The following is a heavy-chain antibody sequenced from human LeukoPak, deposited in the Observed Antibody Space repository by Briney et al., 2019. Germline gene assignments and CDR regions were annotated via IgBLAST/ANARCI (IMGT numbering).Heavy chain of an antibody. Sequence: SVKVSCKASGYTFTSYDINWVRQATGQGLEWMGWMNPNSGNTGYAQKFQGRVTITRNTSISTAYMELSSLRSEDTAVYYCARSGSCTNGVCPNWFDPWGQGTLVTVSS. CDR3: ARSGSCTNGVCPNWFDP. J-gene: IGHJ5*02. V-gene: IGHV1-8*03. CDR1: GYTFTSYD. D-gene: IGHD2-8*01. CDR2: MNPNSGNT.